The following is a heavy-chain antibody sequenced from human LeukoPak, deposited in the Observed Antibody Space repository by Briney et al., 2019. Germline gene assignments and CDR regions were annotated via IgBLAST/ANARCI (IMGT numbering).Heavy chain of an antibody. Sequence: GESLKISCKTSGYSFTTYWIGWVRQMPGKGLEWMGIIYPSDSNTKYSPSFQGQVTISADKSITTAYLQWRSLRASDTAIYYCARQGPYCSGDRCYKDYWGQGTLVTVSS. V-gene: IGHV5-51*01. CDR2: IYPSDSNT. J-gene: IGHJ4*02. CDR3: ARQGPYCSGDRCYKDY. CDR1: GYSFTTYW. D-gene: IGHD2-15*01.